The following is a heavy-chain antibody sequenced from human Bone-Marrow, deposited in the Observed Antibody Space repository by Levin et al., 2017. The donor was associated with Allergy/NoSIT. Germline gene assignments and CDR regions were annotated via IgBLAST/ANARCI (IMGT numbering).Heavy chain of an antibody. V-gene: IGHV3-72*01. J-gene: IGHJ4*02. CDR2: SRNKDHGYRA. CDR3: VREKGGRAYNFDF. CDR1: GFAFKDHY. Sequence: PGGSLRLSCAASGFAFKDHYIDWVRQAPGKGLEWVGRSRNKDHGYRADYAASVKGRFIISRDETTNTLFLQMDSLTIGDTAVYYCVREKGGRAYNFDFWGQGTMVAVSS. D-gene: IGHD4-11*01.